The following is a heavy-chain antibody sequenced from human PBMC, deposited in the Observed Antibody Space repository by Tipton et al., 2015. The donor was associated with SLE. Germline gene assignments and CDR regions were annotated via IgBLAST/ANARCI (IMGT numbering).Heavy chain of an antibody. D-gene: IGHD3-10*01. Sequence: SLRLSCAASGFTFDDYAMHWVRQAPGKGLEWVSGISWNSGRIGHADSLKGRLTISRDNAKNSLYLQMNSLRAEDTALYYCARGGRITMVQGVISGMDVWGQGTTVTVSS. CDR1: GFTFDDYA. CDR3: ARGGRITMVQGVISGMDV. V-gene: IGHV3-9*01. J-gene: IGHJ6*02. CDR2: ISWNSGRI.